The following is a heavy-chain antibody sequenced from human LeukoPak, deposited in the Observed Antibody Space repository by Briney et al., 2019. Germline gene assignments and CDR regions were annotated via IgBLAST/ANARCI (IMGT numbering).Heavy chain of an antibody. Sequence: ASVKVSCKVSGYTLTELSMHWVRQAPGKGLEWMGGFDPEDGETIYAQKFQGRVTMTEDTSTDTAYMELSSLRSEDTAVYYCATGGGGSFLRTYYFDYWGQGTLVTVSS. V-gene: IGHV1-24*01. CDR3: ATGGGGSFLRTYYFDY. D-gene: IGHD1-26*01. CDR2: FDPEDGET. CDR1: GYTLTELS. J-gene: IGHJ4*02.